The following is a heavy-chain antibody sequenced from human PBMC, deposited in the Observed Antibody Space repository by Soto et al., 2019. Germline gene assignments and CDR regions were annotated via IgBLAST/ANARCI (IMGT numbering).Heavy chain of an antibody. J-gene: IGHJ5*02. D-gene: IGHD3-22*01. CDR1: GFTVSSNY. CDR3: ARNGDSSDSSGWFDP. Sequence: EVQLVESGGGLVQPGGSLRLSCAASGFTVSSNYMSWVRQAPGKGLEWVSVIYSGGTTYYADSVKGRFTISRDNSKNTLYLQMNSLRAEDTAVYYCARNGDSSDSSGWFDPWGQGTLVTVSS. CDR2: IYSGGTT. V-gene: IGHV3-66*01.